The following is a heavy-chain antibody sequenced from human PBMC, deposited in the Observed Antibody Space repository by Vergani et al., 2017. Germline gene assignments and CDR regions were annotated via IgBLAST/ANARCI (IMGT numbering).Heavy chain of an antibody. V-gene: IGHV3-30*02. CDR3: AENFRGWGIDY. CDR1: GFTLSNYD. Sequence: QVQLVESGGGVVQRGGSLRLSCATSGFTLSNYDMQWIRQVPGKGLEFVAFIQFDGSNQYYADSVKGRFTLSRDFSKNTLYLQMNSLRTDDTATYYCAENFRGWGIDYWGQGTQVIVSS. CDR2: IQFDGSNQ. D-gene: IGHD3-16*01. J-gene: IGHJ4*02.